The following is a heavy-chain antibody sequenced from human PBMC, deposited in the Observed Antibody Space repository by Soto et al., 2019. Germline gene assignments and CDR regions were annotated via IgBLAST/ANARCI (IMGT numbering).Heavy chain of an antibody. J-gene: IGHJ4*02. V-gene: IGHV3-23*01. CDR2: ISSRAGST. CDR3: ATVGKKGGGAFDY. Sequence: EVQLLESGGGLVQPGGSLRLSCAASGFIFNNYAMSWVRQAPGKGLEWVSGISSRAGSTQYIDSVKGRFTISRDNSKNILYLEMTTPRVQEPAVYFRATVGKKGGGAFDYWGQGTLVTVSS. CDR1: GFIFNNYA. D-gene: IGHD1-1*01.